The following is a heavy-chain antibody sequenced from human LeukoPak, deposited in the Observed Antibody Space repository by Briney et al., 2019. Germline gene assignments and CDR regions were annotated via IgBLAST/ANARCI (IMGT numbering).Heavy chain of an antibody. Sequence: GSSVKVSCKASGGTFSSYAISWVRQAPGQGLEWMGGIIPIFGTANYAQKFQGRVTITADKFTSTAYMELSSLRSEDTAVYYCASYDFVHCSGGSCYGGFYYYGMDVWGKGTTVTVSS. V-gene: IGHV1-69*06. D-gene: IGHD2-15*01. CDR3: ASYDFVHCSGGSCYGGFYYYGMDV. CDR2: IIPIFGTA. CDR1: GGTFSSYA. J-gene: IGHJ6*04.